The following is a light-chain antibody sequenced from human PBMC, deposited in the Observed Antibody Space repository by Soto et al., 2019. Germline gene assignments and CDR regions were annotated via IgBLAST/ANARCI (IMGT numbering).Light chain of an antibody. CDR1: SSNIGSGYD. V-gene: IGLV1-40*01. CDR2: GNS. CDR3: QSYDSSLSDVV. Sequence: QSVLTQPPSVSGAPGQRVTISCTVSSSNIGSGYDVHWYQQLPGTAPKLLIYGNSNRPSGVPDRFCGSKSGTSASLAITGLQAEDEAEYYCQSYDSSLSDVVFGGGTKLTVL. J-gene: IGLJ2*01.